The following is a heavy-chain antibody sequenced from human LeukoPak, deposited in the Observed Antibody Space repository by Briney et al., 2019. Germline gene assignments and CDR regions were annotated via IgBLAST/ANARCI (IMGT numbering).Heavy chain of an antibody. CDR2: IGISSGNT. CDR1: GFTFSSYS. J-gene: IGHJ4*02. D-gene: IGHD2-2*01. CDR3: ARDTKYAFDN. V-gene: IGHV3-48*01. Sequence: GGSLRLYCAASGFTFSSYSMNWVRQAPGKGLEWISYIGISSGNTKYADSVKGRFTISGDKAKNSVYLQMNSLRVEDTAVYYCARDTKYAFDNWGQGTPVTVSS.